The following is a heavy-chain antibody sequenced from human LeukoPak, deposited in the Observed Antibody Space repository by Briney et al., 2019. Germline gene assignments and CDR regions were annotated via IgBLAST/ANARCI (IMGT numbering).Heavy chain of an antibody. Sequence: PGGSLRLSCAAAGFTFSSYAMSWVRQAPGKGLEWVPAISGSGGSTYYADSVKGRFTISRDNSKNTLYLQMNSLRAEDTAVYYCAKSLEYCSSTSCSGDYYYGMDVWGQGTTVTVSS. CDR1: GFTFSSYA. CDR2: ISGSGGST. D-gene: IGHD2-2*01. CDR3: AKSLEYCSSTSCSGDYYYGMDV. V-gene: IGHV3-23*01. J-gene: IGHJ6*02.